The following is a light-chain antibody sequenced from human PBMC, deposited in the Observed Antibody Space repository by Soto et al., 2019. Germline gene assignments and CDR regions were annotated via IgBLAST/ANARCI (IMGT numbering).Light chain of an antibody. CDR3: QQHISWPLT. CDR2: DAS. J-gene: IGKJ4*01. CDR1: QSISDT. V-gene: IGKV3-11*01. Sequence: EFVLAQSPVILSVSAGERATLSCRASQSISDTLAWYQQKPGQAPRLLVYDASNRATGIPTRFSGSGSGTDFTLTISNLEPEHFAVYYCQQHISWPLTFGGGTKVDIK.